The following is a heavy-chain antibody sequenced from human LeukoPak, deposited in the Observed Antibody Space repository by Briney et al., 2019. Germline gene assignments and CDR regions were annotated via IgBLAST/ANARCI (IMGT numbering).Heavy chain of an antibody. CDR2: IYSGGST. V-gene: IGHV3-53*01. J-gene: IGHJ4*02. Sequence: GGSLRLSCAASGFTVSSNYMSWVRQAPGKGLEWVSVIYSGGSTYCADSVKGRFTISRDNSKNTLYLQMNSLRAEDTAVYYCARDGGSTSAMGSFDYWGQGTLVTVSS. D-gene: IGHD2-2*01. CDR1: GFTVSSNY. CDR3: ARDGGSTSAMGSFDY.